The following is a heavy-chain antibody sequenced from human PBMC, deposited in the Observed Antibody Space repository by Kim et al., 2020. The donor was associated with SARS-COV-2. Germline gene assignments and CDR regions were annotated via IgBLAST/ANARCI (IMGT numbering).Heavy chain of an antibody. CDR2: ISSSSSTI. CDR3: ARGDTVTHDYYYGMDV. Sequence: GGSLRLSCAASGFTFSSYSMNWVRQAPGKGLEWVSYISSSSSTIYYADSVKGRFTISRDNAKNSLYLQMNSLRDEDTAVYYCARGDTVTHDYYYGMDVWGQGTTVTVSS. CDR1: GFTFSSYS. J-gene: IGHJ6*02. V-gene: IGHV3-48*02. D-gene: IGHD4-4*01.